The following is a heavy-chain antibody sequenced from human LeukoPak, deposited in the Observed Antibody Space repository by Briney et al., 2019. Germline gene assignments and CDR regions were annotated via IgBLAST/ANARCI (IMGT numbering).Heavy chain of an antibody. CDR1: GGSISSXGYY. CDR3: ARLMYYYDSSGWGAFDI. J-gene: IGHJ3*02. V-gene: IGHV4-39*01. Sequence: PSETXXLTCTVSGGSISSXGYYWGXIXXPXGXGLXWXXSIYYSGSTYYNPSLKSRVTISVDTSKNQFSLKLSSVTAADTAVYYCARLMYYYDSSGWGAFDIWGQGTMVTVSS. CDR2: IYYSGST. D-gene: IGHD3-22*01.